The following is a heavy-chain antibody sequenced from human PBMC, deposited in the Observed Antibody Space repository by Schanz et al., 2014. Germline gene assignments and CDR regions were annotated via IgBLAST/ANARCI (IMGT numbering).Heavy chain of an antibody. Sequence: EVQLVESGGGLVKPGGSLRLSCVASGFAFSSFAMTWVRQAPGRGLEWVSSISTSGTYMYIADSMKGRLTISRDDAKKSMYLQMNSLRADDTAMYYCARWFLIRGVILDSWGQGTLVTVSS. CDR1: GFAFSSFA. CDR2: ISTSGTYM. CDR3: ARWFLIRGVILDS. V-gene: IGHV3-21*02. D-gene: IGHD3-10*01. J-gene: IGHJ4*02.